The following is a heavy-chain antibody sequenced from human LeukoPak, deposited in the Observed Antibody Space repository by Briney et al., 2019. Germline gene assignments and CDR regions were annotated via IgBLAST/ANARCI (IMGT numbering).Heavy chain of an antibody. CDR1: GFTFSTYY. D-gene: IGHD1-26*01. Sequence: GGSLRLSCAASGFTFSTYYMSWVRQAPGTGLEWVANIKQDGSEKYYVDSVKGRFTISRDNAKNSLYLQMNSLRAEDTAVYYCAKVAEVGATGYYYYMDVWGKGTTVTISS. J-gene: IGHJ6*03. CDR2: IKQDGSEK. V-gene: IGHV3-7*01. CDR3: AKVAEVGATGYYYYMDV.